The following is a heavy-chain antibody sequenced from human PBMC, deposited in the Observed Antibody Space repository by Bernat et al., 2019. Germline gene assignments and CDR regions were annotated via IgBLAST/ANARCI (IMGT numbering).Heavy chain of an antibody. CDR2: ISWNSGSI. CDR3: AKGGGEVMGRYYYYMDV. Sequence: EVQLVESGGGLVQPGRSLRLSCAASGFTFDDYAMHWVRQAPGKGLEWVSGISWNSGSIGYADSVKGRFTISRDNAKNSLYLQMNSLRAEDTALYYCAKGGGEVMGRYYYYMDVWGKGTTVTVSS. D-gene: IGHD3-16*01. J-gene: IGHJ6*03. V-gene: IGHV3-9*01. CDR1: GFTFDDYA.